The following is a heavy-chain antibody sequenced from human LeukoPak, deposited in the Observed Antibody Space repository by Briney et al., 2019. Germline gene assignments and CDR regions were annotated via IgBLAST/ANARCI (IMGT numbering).Heavy chain of an antibody. V-gene: IGHV3-11*01. Sequence: GGSLRLSCAASGFTFNDYYMSWIRQAPGKGLEWLSYINIGGTNTHYADSVKGRFTISRDNAKKSLYLEMNNLRAEDTAVYYCAKLYNDYGDENFDYWGQGTLVTVSS. CDR1: GFTFNDYY. D-gene: IGHD4-17*01. J-gene: IGHJ4*02. CDR2: INIGGTNT. CDR3: AKLYNDYGDENFDY.